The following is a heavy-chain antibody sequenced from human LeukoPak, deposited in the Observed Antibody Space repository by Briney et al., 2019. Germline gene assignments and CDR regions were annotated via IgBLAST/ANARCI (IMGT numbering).Heavy chain of an antibody. CDR3: ARVFRAYYDFWSCDY. CDR2: INHSGST. D-gene: IGHD3-3*01. J-gene: IGHJ4*02. CDR1: GGSFSGYY. Sequence: SETLSLTCAVYGGSFSGYYWSWIRQPPGKGLELIGEINHSGSTNYNPSVKSRVTISVDTSKNQFSLKLSSVTAADTAVYYCARVFRAYYDFWSCDYWGQGTLVTVSS. V-gene: IGHV4-34*01.